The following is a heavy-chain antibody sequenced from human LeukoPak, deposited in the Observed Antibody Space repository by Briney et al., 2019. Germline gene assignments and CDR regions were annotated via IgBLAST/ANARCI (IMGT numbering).Heavy chain of an antibody. Sequence: SETLSLTCTVSGGSISSTSYYWGWIRQSPGKGLEWIGNIYYSGSTYYNSSLKSRVTISVDTSKNQSSLRLSSVTAADTAVYYCARVPCTGGLCYLIDYWGQGTLVTVSS. J-gene: IGHJ4*02. CDR1: GGSISSTSYY. V-gene: IGHV4-39*07. CDR3: ARVPCTGGLCYLIDY. D-gene: IGHD2-8*02. CDR2: IYYSGST.